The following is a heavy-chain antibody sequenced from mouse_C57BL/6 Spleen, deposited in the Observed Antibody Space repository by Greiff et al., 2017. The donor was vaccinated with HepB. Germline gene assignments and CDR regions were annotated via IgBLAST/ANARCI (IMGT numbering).Heavy chain of an antibody. CDR3: TRTQFITTVVGNAMDY. V-gene: IGHV1-15*01. J-gene: IGHJ4*01. Sequence: VQLQQSGAELVRPGASVTLSCKASGYTFTDYEMHWVKQTPVHGLEWIGAIDPETGGTAYNQKFKGKAILTADKSSSTAYMELRSLTSEDSAVYYCTRTQFITTVVGNAMDYWGQGTSVTVSS. D-gene: IGHD1-1*01. CDR2: IDPETGGT. CDR1: GYTFTDYE.